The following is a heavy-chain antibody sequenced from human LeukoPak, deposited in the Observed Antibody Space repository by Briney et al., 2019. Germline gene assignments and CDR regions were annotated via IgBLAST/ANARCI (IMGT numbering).Heavy chain of an antibody. CDR3: ARGSYSSSWTEYFDY. J-gene: IGHJ4*02. V-gene: IGHV4-59*10. D-gene: IGHD6-13*01. CDR2: IYTSGST. Sequence: SETLSLTCAVYGGSFSGYYWSWIRQPPGKGLEWIGRIYTSGSTNYNPSLKSRVTMSVDTPKNQFSLKLSSVTAADTAVYYCARGSYSSSWTEYFDYWGQGTLVTVSS. CDR1: GGSFSGYY.